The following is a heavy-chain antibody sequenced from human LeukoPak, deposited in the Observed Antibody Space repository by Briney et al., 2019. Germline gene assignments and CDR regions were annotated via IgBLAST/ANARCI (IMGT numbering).Heavy chain of an antibody. CDR1: GHIFRDAW. CDR3: IWMATVVTVDI. Sequence: GGSLRLSCAVSGHIFRDAWLCWVRQAPGKGLEWIGRTIGGNGPADYAAPVKGRFTISRDYSKDTMYLHMNCLKTEDTAVYYCIWMATVVTVDIWGQGTLVTVSS. J-gene: IGHJ4*02. CDR2: TIGGNGPA. V-gene: IGHV3-15*01. D-gene: IGHD4-23*01.